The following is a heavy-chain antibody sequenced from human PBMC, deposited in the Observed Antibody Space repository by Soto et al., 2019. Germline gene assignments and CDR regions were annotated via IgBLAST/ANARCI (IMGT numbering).Heavy chain of an antibody. D-gene: IGHD3-3*01. V-gene: IGHV3-33*01. CDR2: IWYDGNNK. CDR3: ARDLSYLEWNYYGMDV. J-gene: IGHJ6*02. CDR1: GFTFSNYG. Sequence: QVQLVESGGGVVQPGRSLRLSCAASGFTFSNYGMHWVRQAPGKGLEWVAVIWYDGNNKYYADSVKGRFTISRDNSKNTLYLEMTNLRAEDTAVYYCARDLSYLEWNYYGMDVWGQGTTVTVSS.